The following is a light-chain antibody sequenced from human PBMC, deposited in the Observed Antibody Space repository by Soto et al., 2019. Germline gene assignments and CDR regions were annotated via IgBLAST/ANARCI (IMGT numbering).Light chain of an antibody. CDR3: AAWDDSLSGVL. J-gene: IGLJ3*02. V-gene: IGLV1-44*01. CDR1: SSNIGSNT. Sequence: QSVLTQPPSASGTPGQRVTISCSGSSSNIGSNTVNWYQQVPGTAPKLLIYTNDQRPSGVPDRFSGSKSGTSAFLAISGLQSEDEADYYCAAWDDSLSGVLFGGGTKLTVL. CDR2: TND.